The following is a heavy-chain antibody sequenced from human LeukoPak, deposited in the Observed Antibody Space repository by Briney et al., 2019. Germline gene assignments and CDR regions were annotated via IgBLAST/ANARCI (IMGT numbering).Heavy chain of an antibody. CDR1: GFTFNIYT. J-gene: IGHJ4*02. V-gene: IGHV3-73*01. D-gene: IGHD5-18*01. CDR2: IRSKANSYAT. Sequence: HPGESLRLSCAASGFTFNIYTMYWVRQASGKGLEWVGRIRSKANSYATAYAASVKGRFTISRDDSKNTAYLQMNSLKTEDTAVYYCTSRTPSYGSGRVLYYFDNWGQGTLVTVSS. CDR3: TSRTPSYGSGRVLYYFDN.